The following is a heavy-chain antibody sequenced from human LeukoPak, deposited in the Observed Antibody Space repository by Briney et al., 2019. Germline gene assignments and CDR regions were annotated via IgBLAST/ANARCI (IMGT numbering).Heavy chain of an antibody. Sequence: GGSLRLSCAASGFTVSSNYMSWVRQAQGKGLEWVSVIYSGGSTYYADSVKGRFTISRDNSKNTLYLQMNSLRAEDTAVYYCARMGLAAAFDYWGRGTLVTVSS. D-gene: IGHD6-13*01. CDR1: GFTVSSNY. CDR3: ARMGLAAAFDY. CDR2: IYSGGST. V-gene: IGHV3-53*01. J-gene: IGHJ4*02.